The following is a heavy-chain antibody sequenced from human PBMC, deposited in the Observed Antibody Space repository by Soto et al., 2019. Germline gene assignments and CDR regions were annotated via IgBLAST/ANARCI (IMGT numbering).Heavy chain of an antibody. V-gene: IGHV1-18*01. CDR3: ARDRDYYDCAGL. CDR2: ISASNGNT. D-gene: IGHD3-22*01. J-gene: IGHJ4*02. CDR1: GYTFKNHG. Sequence: QVQLVQSGAEVKKPGASVMVSCKASGYTFKNHGISWVRQAPGQGLEWMGWISASNGNTNYAHNYQGRLTMTTDTSTSTAYMEVRSLTSDDTAVYYCARDRDYYDCAGLWGQGTLVTVSS.